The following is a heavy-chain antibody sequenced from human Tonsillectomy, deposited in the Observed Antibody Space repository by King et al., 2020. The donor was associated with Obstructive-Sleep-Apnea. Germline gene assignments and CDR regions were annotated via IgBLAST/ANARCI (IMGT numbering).Heavy chain of an antibody. CDR1: GFTFSNAW. V-gene: IGHV3-15*01. Sequence: VQLVESGGGLVKPGGSLRLSCAASGFTFSNAWMSWVRQAPGKGLEWVGRIKSKTDGGTTDYAAPVKGRFTISRDDSKNTLYLQMNSLKTEDTAVYYCRRDYDFWSGTAWFDPWGQGTLVTVSS. CDR3: RRDYDFWSGTAWFDP. CDR2: IKSKTDGGTT. J-gene: IGHJ5*02. D-gene: IGHD3-3*01.